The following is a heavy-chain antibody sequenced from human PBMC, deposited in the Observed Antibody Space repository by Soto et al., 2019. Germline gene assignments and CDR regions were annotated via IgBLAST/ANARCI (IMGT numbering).Heavy chain of an antibody. J-gene: IGHJ4*02. CDR2: IIPIFGTA. D-gene: IGHD3-10*01. CDR3: ARKRHGSGSYYNQDY. Sequence: AAVKVSCKACGGTFSSYAISWVRQAPGQGLEWMGGIIPIFGTANYAQKFQGRVTITADESTSTAYMELSSLRSEDTAVYYCARKRHGSGSYYNQDYWGQGTLVTVSS. CDR1: GGTFSSYA. V-gene: IGHV1-69*13.